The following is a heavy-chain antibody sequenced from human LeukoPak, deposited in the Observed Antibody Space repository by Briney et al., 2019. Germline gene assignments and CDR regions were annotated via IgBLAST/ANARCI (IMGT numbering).Heavy chain of an antibody. V-gene: IGHV3-74*01. CDR1: GFTFSSYW. CDR2: INSDGSST. CDR3: AREEVAVAGSYYYYYYGMDV. Sequence: GGSLRLSCAASGFTFSSYWMHWVRQAPGKGLVWVSRINSDGSSTSYADFVKGRFTISRDNAKNTLYLQMNSLRAEDTAVYYCAREEVAVAGSYYYYYYGMDVWGQGTTVTVSS. D-gene: IGHD6-19*01. J-gene: IGHJ6*02.